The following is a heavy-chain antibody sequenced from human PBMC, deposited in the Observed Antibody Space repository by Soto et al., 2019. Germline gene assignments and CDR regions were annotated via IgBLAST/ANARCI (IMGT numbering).Heavy chain of an antibody. CDR2: ISGSGGST. D-gene: IGHD6-13*01. CDR1: GFTFSSYA. J-gene: IGHJ4*02. Sequence: PGGSLRLSCAASGFTFSSYAMSWVRQAPGKGLEWVSAISGSGGSTYYADSVKGRFTISRDNSKNTLYLQMNSLRAEDTAVYYCALSSSWSRARYFDYWGQGTLVTVSS. CDR3: ALSSSWSRARYFDY. V-gene: IGHV3-23*01.